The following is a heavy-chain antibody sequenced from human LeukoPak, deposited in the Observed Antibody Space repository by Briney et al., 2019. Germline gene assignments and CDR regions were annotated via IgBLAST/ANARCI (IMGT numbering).Heavy chain of an antibody. D-gene: IGHD6-6*01. CDR1: GYTFTTCD. Sequence: ASVKVSCKASGYTFTTCDINWVRQATGQGREWMGWMNPNSGNTGYAQKFQGRVTITRNTSISTAYMELSSLRSEDTAVYYCARGRSIAARGDYYMDVWGKGTTVTVSS. CDR2: MNPNSGNT. V-gene: IGHV1-8*01. CDR3: ARGRSIAARGDYYMDV. J-gene: IGHJ6*03.